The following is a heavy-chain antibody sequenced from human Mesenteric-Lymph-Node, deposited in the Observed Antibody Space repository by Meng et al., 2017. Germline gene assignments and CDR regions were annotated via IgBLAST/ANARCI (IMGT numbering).Heavy chain of an antibody. CDR1: GGTFSSYA. CDR3: ARDRYGDYGYFDY. Sequence: SVKVSCKASGGTFSSYAISWVRQAPGQGLEWMGGIIPIFGTANYAQKFQGRVTITADKSTSTAYMELRSLRSDDTAVYYCARDRYGDYGYFDYWGQGTLVTVSS. D-gene: IGHD4-17*01. V-gene: IGHV1-69*06. J-gene: IGHJ4*02. CDR2: IIPIFGTA.